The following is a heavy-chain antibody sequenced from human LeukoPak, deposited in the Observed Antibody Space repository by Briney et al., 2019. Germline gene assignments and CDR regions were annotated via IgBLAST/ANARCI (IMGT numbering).Heavy chain of an antibody. CDR2: IIPIFGTA. D-gene: IGHD2-2*02. Sequence: SVKVSCKASGGTFSSYAISWVRRAPGQGLEWMGGIIPIFGTANYAQKFQGRVTITADESTSTAYMELSSLRSEDTAVYYCASRYCSSTSCYTSGFDYWGQGTLVTVSS. J-gene: IGHJ4*02. CDR1: GGTFSSYA. CDR3: ASRYCSSTSCYTSGFDY. V-gene: IGHV1-69*13.